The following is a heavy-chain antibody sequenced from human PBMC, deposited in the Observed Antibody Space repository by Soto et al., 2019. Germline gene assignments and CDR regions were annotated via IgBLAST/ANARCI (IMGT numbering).Heavy chain of an antibody. CDR1: GFTFSSYW. CDR2: IKQDGSEK. D-gene: IGHD6-13*01. V-gene: IGHV3-7*05. Sequence: EVQLVESGGGLVQPGGSLRLSCAASGFTFSSYWMSWVRQAPGKGLEWVANIKQDGSEKYYVDSVKGRFTISRDNAKNSLYLQMNSLRAEDTAVYYCARRGAAAGPMVWDYWGQGTLVTVSS. CDR3: ARRGAAAGPMVWDY. J-gene: IGHJ4*02.